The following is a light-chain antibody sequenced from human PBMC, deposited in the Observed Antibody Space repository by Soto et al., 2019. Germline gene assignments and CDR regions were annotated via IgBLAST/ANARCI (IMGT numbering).Light chain of an antibody. CDR2: EVS. CDR3: SSSTGSRNWV. J-gene: IGLJ3*02. CDR1: SSDVGGYNY. Sequence: QSALTQPASVSGSPGQSITISCTGTSSDVGGYNYVSWYQQHPGKAPKLMIYEVSDRPSGVSNRFSGSKSGNTASLTISGLQADDEADYYCSSSTGSRNWVFGGGTKVTVL. V-gene: IGLV2-14*01.